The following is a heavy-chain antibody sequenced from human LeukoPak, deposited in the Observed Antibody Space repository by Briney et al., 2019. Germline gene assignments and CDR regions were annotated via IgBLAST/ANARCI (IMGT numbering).Heavy chain of an antibody. J-gene: IGHJ5*02. CDR2: IYYSGST. Sequence: PSETLSLTCTVSDGSVSSGSYYWSWIRQPPGKGLELIGYIYYSGSTNYNPSLKSRVTISVDTSKNQFSLKLSSVTAADTAVYYCARVGYSYGTWGQGTLVTVSS. CDR3: ARVGYSYGT. CDR1: DGSVSSGSYY. V-gene: IGHV4-61*01. D-gene: IGHD5-18*01.